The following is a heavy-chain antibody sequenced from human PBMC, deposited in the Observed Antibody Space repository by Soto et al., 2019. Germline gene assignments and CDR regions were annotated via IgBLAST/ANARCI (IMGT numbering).Heavy chain of an antibody. J-gene: IGHJ4*02. CDR1: GYTFTSYG. D-gene: IGHD6-19*01. Sequence: GASVKVSCKASGYTFTSYGISWVRQAPGQGLEWMGWISAYNGNTNYAQKLQGRVTMTTDTSTSTAYMELRSLRSDDTAVYYCARDYLMGQWLGREPTFDYWGQGTLVTVSS. CDR2: ISAYNGNT. V-gene: IGHV1-18*01. CDR3: ARDYLMGQWLGREPTFDY.